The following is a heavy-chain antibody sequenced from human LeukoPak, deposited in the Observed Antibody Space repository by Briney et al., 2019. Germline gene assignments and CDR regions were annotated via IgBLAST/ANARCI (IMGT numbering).Heavy chain of an antibody. CDR3: ARVMYSSGPFDY. D-gene: IGHD6-19*01. Sequence: RASVKVSCKASGYTFTGYYMHWVRQAPGQGLEWMGIINPSGGSTSYAQKFQGRVTMTRDMSTSTVYMELSSLRSEDTAVYYCARVMYSSGPFDYWGQGTLVTVSS. CDR2: INPSGGST. CDR1: GYTFTGYY. V-gene: IGHV1-46*01. J-gene: IGHJ4*02.